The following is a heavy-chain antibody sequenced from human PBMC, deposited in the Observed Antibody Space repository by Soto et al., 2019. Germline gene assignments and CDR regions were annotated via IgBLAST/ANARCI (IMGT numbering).Heavy chain of an antibody. J-gene: IGHJ4*01. D-gene: IGHD1-26*01. Sequence: EVQLVESGGGLVQPGGSQRLSCAASGFTFSDHYMDWVRQAPGKGLEWVGRIRNKANRYTTDYAASVKGRFTISRDDSQASLYLQMNTLKTEDTAIYYCARNSGKGAYFDYWGHGTLATVSS. CDR2: IRNKANRYTT. CDR1: GFTFSDHY. V-gene: IGHV3-72*01. CDR3: ARNSGKGAYFDY.